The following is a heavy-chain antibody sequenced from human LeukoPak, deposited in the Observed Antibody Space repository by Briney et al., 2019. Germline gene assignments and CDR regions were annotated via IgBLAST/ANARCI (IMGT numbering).Heavy chain of an antibody. V-gene: IGHV4-39*01. D-gene: IGHD2-2*01. Sequence: KPSETLSLTCTVSGGSISSSSYYWGWIRQPPGKGLEWIGSIYYSGSTYYNPSLKSRVTISVDTSKNQFSLKLSSVTAADTAVYYCARQRMPIVVVGYYYMDVWGKGTTVTVSS. CDR2: IYYSGST. CDR1: GGSISSSSYY. CDR3: ARQRMPIVVVGYYYMDV. J-gene: IGHJ6*03.